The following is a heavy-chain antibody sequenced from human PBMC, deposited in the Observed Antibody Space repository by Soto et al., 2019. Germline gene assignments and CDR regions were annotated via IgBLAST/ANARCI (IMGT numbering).Heavy chain of an antibody. CDR1: GFTFSSYA. V-gene: IGHV3-23*01. CDR2: ISGSGGST. J-gene: IGHJ4*02. Sequence: PGGSLRLSCAASGFTFSSYAMSWVRQAPGKGLEWVSAISGSGGSTYYADSVKGRFTISRDNSKNTLYLQMYSLRAEDTAVYYCAKDQRSYYDFWSGYSTAYFDYWGQGTLVTVSS. CDR3: AKDQRSYYDFWSGYSTAYFDY. D-gene: IGHD3-3*01.